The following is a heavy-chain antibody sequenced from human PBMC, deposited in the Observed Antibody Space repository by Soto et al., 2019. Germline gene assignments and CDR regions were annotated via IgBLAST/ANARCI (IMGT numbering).Heavy chain of an antibody. Sequence: QVQLQESGPGLVKPSETLSLTCSVSVGSITSHYCSWFRQLPGKGLEWIGYIHHSGSTSYNPSLKSRLTMSVDTSKTQFSLKVSSVTAADTALYFCARQGFGQLHGLVDVWGPGTTVTVS. V-gene: IGHV4-59*08. CDR2: IHHSGST. D-gene: IGHD3-10*01. CDR1: VGSITSHY. J-gene: IGHJ6*02. CDR3: ARQGFGQLHGLVDV.